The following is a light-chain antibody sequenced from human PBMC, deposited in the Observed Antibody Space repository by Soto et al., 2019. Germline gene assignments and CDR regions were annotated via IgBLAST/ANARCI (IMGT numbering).Light chain of an antibody. V-gene: IGKV3-20*01. CDR3: QQYVSSPLT. CDR1: QSVSSSS. Sequence: EIVLTQSPGTLSLSPGERATLSCRASQSVSSSSLAWYQQKPGQAPMLLIYDTSSRATGIPDRFSGSGSGKDFTLTISKLEPEDFAVYYCQQYVSSPLTFGGGTKVEIK. J-gene: IGKJ4*01. CDR2: DTS.